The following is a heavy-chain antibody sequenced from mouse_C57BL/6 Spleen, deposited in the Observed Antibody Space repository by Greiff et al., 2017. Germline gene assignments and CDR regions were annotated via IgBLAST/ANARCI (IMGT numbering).Heavy chain of an antibody. D-gene: IGHD2-3*01. Sequence: VQLQQSGAELVRPGASVTLSCKASGYTFTDYEMHWVKQTPVHGLEWIGAIDPETGGTAYNQKFKGKAILTADKSSSTAYMELRSLTSEDAAVYYGTRWGWLLRFDYWGQGTTLTVSS. V-gene: IGHV1-15*01. CDR1: GYTFTDYE. CDR2: IDPETGGT. CDR3: TRWGWLLRFDY. J-gene: IGHJ2*01.